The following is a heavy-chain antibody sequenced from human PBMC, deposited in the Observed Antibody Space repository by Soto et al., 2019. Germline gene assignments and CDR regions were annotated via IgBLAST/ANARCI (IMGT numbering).Heavy chain of an antibody. J-gene: IGHJ3*02. CDR1: GFTFSSYS. D-gene: IGHD3-3*01. Sequence: GGSLRLSCAASGFTFSSYSMNWVRQAPGKGLEWVSSISSSSYIYYTDSVKGRFTISRDNAKNSLYLQMNSLRAEDTAVYYCARDRDEAYYDFWSGFKKKGAFDIWGQGTMVTVSS. V-gene: IGHV3-21*01. CDR3: ARDRDEAYYDFWSGFKKKGAFDI. CDR2: ISSSSYI.